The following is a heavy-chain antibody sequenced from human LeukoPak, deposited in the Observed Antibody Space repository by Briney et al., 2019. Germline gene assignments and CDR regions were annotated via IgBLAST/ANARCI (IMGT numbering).Heavy chain of an antibody. CDR2: IYYTGST. D-gene: IGHD2-2*01. CDR3: AGSYQLAPFDY. J-gene: IGHJ4*02. CDR1: GGSISSSSYY. Sequence: ASETLSLTCTVSGGSISSSSYYWGWIRQPPGKGLEWIGSIYYTGSTYYNPSFKSRVTIFVDTSKNQFSLKLSSVTAADTTVYYCAGSYQLAPFDYWGQGTLVTVSS. V-gene: IGHV4-39*01.